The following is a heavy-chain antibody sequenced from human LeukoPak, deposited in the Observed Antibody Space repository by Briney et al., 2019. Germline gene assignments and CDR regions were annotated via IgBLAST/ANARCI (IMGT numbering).Heavy chain of an antibody. J-gene: IGHJ3*02. V-gene: IGHV1-18*01. Sequence: ASVKVSCKASGYTFTGYGISWVRQAPGQGLEWMGWISAYNGNTNYAQKLQGRVTMTTDTSTSTAYMELRSLRSDDTAVYYCARAPSMYYDFWSGPTGYAFDIWGQGTMVTVSS. CDR2: ISAYNGNT. CDR3: ARAPSMYYDFWSGPTGYAFDI. CDR1: GYTFTGYG. D-gene: IGHD3-3*01.